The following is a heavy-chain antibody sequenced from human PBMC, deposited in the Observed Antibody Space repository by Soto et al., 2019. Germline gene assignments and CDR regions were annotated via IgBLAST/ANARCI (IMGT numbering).Heavy chain of an antibody. V-gene: IGHV3-48*02. CDR3: ARDHYGDYGHDY. Sequence: EVQLVESGGDLVQPGGSLRLSCAASGFTFSSYSINWVRQVPGQELEWLSYISSSGRTIYYADSVKGRFTISRDNAENSLYLQMNSLRDEDTAVYYCARDHYGDYGHDYWGQGTLVIVSS. D-gene: IGHD4-17*01. CDR1: GFTFSSYS. CDR2: ISSSGRTI. J-gene: IGHJ4*02.